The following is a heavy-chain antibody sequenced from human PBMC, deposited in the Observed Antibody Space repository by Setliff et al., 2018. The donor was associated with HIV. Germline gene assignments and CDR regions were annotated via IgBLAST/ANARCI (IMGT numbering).Heavy chain of an antibody. V-gene: IGHV7-4-1*02. J-gene: IGHJ5*02. CDR1: GYSFINYA. CDR3: GRDHGILTGDYTDL. D-gene: IGHD3-9*01. CDR2: IHTEQGFP. Sequence: ASVKVSCKASGYSFINYAINWLRQAPGRGLEWMGWIHTEQGFPMYAQGFTGRFVFSLDPSVNTAYLQINSLTSNDTAVFYCGRDHGILTGDYTDLWGQGTLVTVSS.